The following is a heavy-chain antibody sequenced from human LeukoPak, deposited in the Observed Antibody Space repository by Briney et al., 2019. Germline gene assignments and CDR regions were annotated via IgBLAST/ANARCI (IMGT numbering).Heavy chain of an antibody. D-gene: IGHD5-24*01. V-gene: IGHV1-8*01. CDR3: ARGIKGYIATRDAFDI. Sequence: ASVKVYCKASGYTFTSYDIHWVRQATGQGLEWMGWMNPNSGNTGYAQKFQGRVTMTRNTSISTAYMELSSLRSEDTAVYYCARGIKGYIATRDAFDIWGQGTMVTVSS. CDR2: MNPNSGNT. CDR1: GYTFTSYD. J-gene: IGHJ3*02.